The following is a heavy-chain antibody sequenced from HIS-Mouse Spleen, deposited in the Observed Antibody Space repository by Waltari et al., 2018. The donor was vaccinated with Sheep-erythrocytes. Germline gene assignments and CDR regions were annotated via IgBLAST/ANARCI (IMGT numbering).Heavy chain of an antibody. CDR3: ARITLYYDFWSTYNKDYFDY. CDR2: IFSNDEK. J-gene: IGHJ4*02. V-gene: IGHV2-26*01. Sequence: QVTLKESGPVLVKPTETLTLTCTVSGFSLSNARMGVSWIRQPPGKALEWLAHIFSNDEKSYSTSLKSTLTISKDTSKSQVVLTMTNMDPVDTATYYCARITLYYDFWSTYNKDYFDYWGQGTLVTVSS. D-gene: IGHD3-3*01. CDR1: GFSLSNARMG.